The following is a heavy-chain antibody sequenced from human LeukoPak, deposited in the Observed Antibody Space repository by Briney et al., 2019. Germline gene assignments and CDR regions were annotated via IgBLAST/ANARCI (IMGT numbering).Heavy chain of an antibody. J-gene: IGHJ4*02. Sequence: ASVKVSCKASGYTFTSYAMHWVRQAPGQRLEWMGWINTGNGNTKYSQEFQGRVTITRDTSANTAYMELRSLRSDDTAVYYCARGSKWEHLDYWGQGTLVTVSS. CDR2: INTGNGNT. CDR1: GYTFTSYA. CDR3: ARGSKWEHLDY. V-gene: IGHV1-3*04. D-gene: IGHD1-26*01.